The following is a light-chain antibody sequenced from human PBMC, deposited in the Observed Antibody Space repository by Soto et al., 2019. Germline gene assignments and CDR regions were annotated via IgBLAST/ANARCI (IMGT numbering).Light chain of an antibody. Sequence: SSELTQPPSVSVAPGKTARITCGGNNIGSKSVHWYQQKPGQAPVLVIYYDSDRPSGIPERFSGSNSGNTATLTISRVEAGEEADYYCRVWDSSSDHYVFGTGTKLTVL. CDR1: NIGSKS. CDR2: YDS. CDR3: RVWDSSSDHYV. J-gene: IGLJ1*01. V-gene: IGLV3-21*04.